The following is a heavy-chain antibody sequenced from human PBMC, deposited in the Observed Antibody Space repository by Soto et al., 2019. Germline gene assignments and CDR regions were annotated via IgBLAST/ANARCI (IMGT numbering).Heavy chain of an antibody. CDR2: IIPLFGTA. D-gene: IGHD3-22*01. J-gene: IGHJ4*02. CDR1: GGTFNKYA. Sequence: ASVKVSCKASGGTFNKYAIDWVRQAPGQGLEWMGGIIPLFGTANYAQKFQGRVTITADEATSTAYMELSRLRSEDTAVYYCARQFDYDTSGYYYAYWGQGTLVTVYS. CDR3: ARQFDYDTSGYYYAY. V-gene: IGHV1-69*13.